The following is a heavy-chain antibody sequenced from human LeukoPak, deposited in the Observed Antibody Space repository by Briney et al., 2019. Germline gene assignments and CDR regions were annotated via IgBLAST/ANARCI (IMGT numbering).Heavy chain of an antibody. Sequence: ASVKVSCKASGYTFTGYYMHWVRQAPGQGLEWMGWINPNSGGTNYAQKFQGRVTMTRDTSISTAYMELGRLRSDDTAVYYCARRSDYYYDSSGVGTYYFDYWGQGTLVTVSS. J-gene: IGHJ4*02. D-gene: IGHD3-22*01. V-gene: IGHV1-2*02. CDR1: GYTFTGYY. CDR3: ARRSDYYYDSSGVGTYYFDY. CDR2: INPNSGGT.